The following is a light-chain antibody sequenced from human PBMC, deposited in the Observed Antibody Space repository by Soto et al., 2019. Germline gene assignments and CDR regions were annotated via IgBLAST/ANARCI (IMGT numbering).Light chain of an antibody. Sequence: EIVMTQSPATLSESPGEGATLSCRASQGIGDTLAWYQQKPGQTPRLLIYDTSIRATGVPARFSGSRSGAEFTLTISSLQSEDFAVYYCQHYVNWPLTFGGGTKVESK. CDR1: QGIGDT. CDR3: QHYVNWPLT. J-gene: IGKJ4*01. V-gene: IGKV3-15*01. CDR2: DTS.